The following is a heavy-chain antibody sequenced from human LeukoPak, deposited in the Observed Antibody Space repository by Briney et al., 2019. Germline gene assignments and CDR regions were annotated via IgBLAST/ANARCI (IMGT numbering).Heavy chain of an antibody. Sequence: SETLSLTCTVSGGSISSSSYYWGWIRQPPGKGLEWIGSIYYSGSTYYNPSLKSRVTISVDTSKNQFSLKLSSVTAADTAVYYCARQGGIMANWFDPWGQGTLVTVSS. D-gene: IGHD3-16*01. CDR1: GGSISSSSYY. CDR2: IYYSGST. CDR3: ARQGGIMANWFDP. J-gene: IGHJ5*02. V-gene: IGHV4-39*01.